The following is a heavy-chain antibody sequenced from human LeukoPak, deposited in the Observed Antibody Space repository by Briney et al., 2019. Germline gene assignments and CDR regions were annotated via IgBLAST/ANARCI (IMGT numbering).Heavy chain of an antibody. CDR2: INSDGSST. Sequence: PGGSLRLSCAASGFTFSSYWMHWVRQAPGKGLVWVSRINSDGSSTSYADSVKGRFTISRDNAKNTLYLQMNSLRAEDTAVYYCARAVVGDFWSGYYMSRYYYYYMDVWGKGTTVTVSS. CDR3: ARAVVGDFWSGYYMSRYYYYYMDV. D-gene: IGHD3-3*01. CDR1: GFTFSSYW. J-gene: IGHJ6*03. V-gene: IGHV3-74*01.